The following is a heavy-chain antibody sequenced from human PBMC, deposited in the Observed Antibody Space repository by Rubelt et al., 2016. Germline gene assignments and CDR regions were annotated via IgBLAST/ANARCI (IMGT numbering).Heavy chain of an antibody. D-gene: IGHD3-22*01. CDR3: ARVTMIVVVITSNWFDP. V-gene: IGHV4-31*02. Sequence: YSSGGTCYNPSLKSRVTISVDTSKNQFSLKLSSVTAADTAVYYCARVTMIVVVITSNWFDPWGQGTLVTVSS. CDR2: YSSGGT. J-gene: IGHJ5*02.